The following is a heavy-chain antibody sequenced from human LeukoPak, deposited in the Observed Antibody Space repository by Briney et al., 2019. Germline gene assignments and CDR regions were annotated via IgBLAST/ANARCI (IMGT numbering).Heavy chain of an antibody. V-gene: IGHV3-23*01. J-gene: IGHJ4*02. Sequence: GGSLRLSCAASGFTFSSYSMSWVRQAPGKGLEWVSAISDSGGSTSYADSVKGRFTISRDNSKNTLYLQMNSLRAEDTAVYYCATRTLWGLDYWGQGTLVTVSS. CDR1: GFTFSSYS. CDR2: ISDSGGST. D-gene: IGHD3-16*01. CDR3: ATRTLWGLDY.